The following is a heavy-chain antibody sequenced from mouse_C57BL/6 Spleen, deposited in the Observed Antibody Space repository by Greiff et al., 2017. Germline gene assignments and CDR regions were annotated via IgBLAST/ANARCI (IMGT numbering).Heavy chain of an antibody. CDR2: IYPGGRST. J-gene: IGHJ2*01. V-gene: IGHV1-75*01. CDR1: GYTFTDYW. D-gene: IGHD5-5*01. CDR3: ARSTDHHYRRSFAY. Sequence: QVQLQESGPELVKPGASVKMSCKASGYTFTDYWMHWVKQRPVQGLEWIGRIYPGGRSTYYNEKFKDKATFTVDKSSSTAYMLLSSLTSEDSAVYFCARSTDHHYRRSFAYWRQGTPLTVSS.